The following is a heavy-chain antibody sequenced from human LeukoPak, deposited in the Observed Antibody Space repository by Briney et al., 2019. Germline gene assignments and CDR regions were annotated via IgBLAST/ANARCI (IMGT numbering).Heavy chain of an antibody. D-gene: IGHD1-20*01. J-gene: IGHJ5*02. CDR3: ARANWNGWFDP. V-gene: IGHV4-59*01. CDR1: GGSISSYY. Sequence: PSETLSLTCTVSGGSISSYYWSWIRQPPGKGLEWIGYIYYSGSTNYNPSLKSRVTISVDTSKNQFSLKLSSVTAADTAVYCCARANWNGWFDPWGQGTLVTVSS. CDR2: IYYSGST.